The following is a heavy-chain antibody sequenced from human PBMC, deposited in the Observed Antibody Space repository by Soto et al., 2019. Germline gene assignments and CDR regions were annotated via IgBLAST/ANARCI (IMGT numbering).Heavy chain of an antibody. Sequence: GGSLRLSCTASGFTFGDYAMSWFRQAPGKGLEWVGFIRSKAYGGTTEYAASVKGRFTISRDDSKSIAYLQMNSLKTEDTAVYYCTREDIVAPDLPSILYGMDVWGQGTTVTVSS. V-gene: IGHV3-49*03. CDR1: GFTFGDYA. D-gene: IGHD5-12*01. CDR2: IRSKAYGGTT. J-gene: IGHJ6*02. CDR3: TREDIVAPDLPSILYGMDV.